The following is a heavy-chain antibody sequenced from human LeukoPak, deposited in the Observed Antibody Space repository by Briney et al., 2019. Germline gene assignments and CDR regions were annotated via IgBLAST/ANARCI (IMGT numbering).Heavy chain of an antibody. Sequence: GESLKISCKGSGYSFTNYWLGWVRQMPGRGLEWVGIIYPADSDTRYSPSFQGHVTISADKSITTAYLQWSSLQASDTAMYYCARGNDYGDYVLHAFDYWGQGTLVTVSS. D-gene: IGHD4-17*01. CDR2: IYPADSDT. J-gene: IGHJ4*02. V-gene: IGHV5-51*01. CDR1: GYSFTNYW. CDR3: ARGNDYGDYVLHAFDY.